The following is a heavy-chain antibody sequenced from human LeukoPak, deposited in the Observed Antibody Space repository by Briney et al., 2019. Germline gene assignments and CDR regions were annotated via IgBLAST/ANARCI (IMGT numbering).Heavy chain of an antibody. CDR1: GGSISSGGYY. J-gene: IGHJ4*02. V-gene: IGHV4-31*03. D-gene: IGHD6-13*01. Sequence: SQTLSLTCTVSGGSISSGGYYWSWIRQHPGKGLEWIGYIYYSGSTNYNPSLKNRVTISVDTSKNQFSLKLSSVTAADTAVYYCARSRVGVYTTWGQGTLVTVSS. CDR3: ARSRVGVYTT. CDR2: IYYSGST.